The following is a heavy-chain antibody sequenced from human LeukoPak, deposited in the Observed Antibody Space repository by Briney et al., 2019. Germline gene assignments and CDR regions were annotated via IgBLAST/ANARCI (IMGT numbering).Heavy chain of an antibody. CDR3: ARDQYSSGWYGVTDY. J-gene: IGHJ4*02. CDR1: GGSFSGYY. D-gene: IGHD6-19*01. CDR2: INHSGST. V-gene: IGHV4-34*01. Sequence: SETLSLTCAVYGGSFSGYYWSWIRQPPGKGLEWIGEINHSGSTNYNPSLKSRVTMSVDTSKNQLSLKLSSVTAADAAVYYCARDQYSSGWYGVTDYWGQGTLVTVSS.